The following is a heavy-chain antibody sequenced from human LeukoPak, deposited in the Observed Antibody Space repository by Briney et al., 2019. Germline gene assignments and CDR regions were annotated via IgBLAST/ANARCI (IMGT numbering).Heavy chain of an antibody. CDR1: GYTFTGFY. J-gene: IGHJ4*02. V-gene: IGHV1-2*02. CDR3: AVARPYSSSSPLDY. Sequence: AASVQVPCKASGYTFTGFYMHWVRLDPRQALEYMGWIDPNSSGTNYAQNFQGRVTMTRDTSISTVYMELSSLRSDDTAVYYCAVARPYSSSSPLDYWGQGTLVTVSS. D-gene: IGHD6-6*01. CDR2: IDPNSSGT.